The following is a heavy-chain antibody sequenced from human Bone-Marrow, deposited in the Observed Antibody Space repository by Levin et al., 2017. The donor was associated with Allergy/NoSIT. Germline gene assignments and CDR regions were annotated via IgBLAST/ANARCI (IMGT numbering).Heavy chain of an antibody. Sequence: SVKVSCKASGSTTYATHWVRQAPGQSLEWIGGIMPIFNKPHYAQKFQGRVTITADESTDTAYMELTSLKSDDTAVYYCARGTMILRLDYWGQGSLVTVSS. CDR3: ARGTMILRLDY. CDR2: IMPIFNKP. CDR1: GSTTYA. D-gene: IGHD3-22*01. V-gene: IGHV1-69*13. J-gene: IGHJ4*02.